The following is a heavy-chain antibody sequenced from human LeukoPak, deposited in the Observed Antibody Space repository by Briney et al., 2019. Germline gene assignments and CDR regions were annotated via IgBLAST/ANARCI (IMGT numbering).Heavy chain of an antibody. D-gene: IGHD2-2*01. CDR3: ARGGIVVVPVVELPFDF. CDR1: GYTFTGYY. J-gene: IGHJ4*02. Sequence: ASLKVSCKASGYTFTGYYMHWVRQAPGQGLEWMGWINPNTGGTNYAQRFQGRVTMTRDTSISTAYMELRRLRSDDTAVYYCARGGIVVVPVVELPFDFWGQETLVTVSS. V-gene: IGHV1-2*02. CDR2: INPNTGGT.